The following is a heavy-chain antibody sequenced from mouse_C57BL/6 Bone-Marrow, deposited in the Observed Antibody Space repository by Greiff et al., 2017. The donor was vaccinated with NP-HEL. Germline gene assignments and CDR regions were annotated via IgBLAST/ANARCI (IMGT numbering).Heavy chain of an antibody. D-gene: IGHD2-5*01. CDR2: IWGDGST. CDR3: AKKETTIVTSYYYAMDY. J-gene: IGHJ4*01. V-gene: IGHV2-3*01. CDR1: GFSLTSYG. Sequence: VKLVESGPGLVAPSQSLSITCTVSGFSLTSYGVSWVRQPPGQGLEWLGVIWGDGSTNYHSALIPRLSNSKDNSKSQVFLKLNSLQTDDTATYYCAKKETTIVTSYYYAMDYWGQGTSVTVSS.